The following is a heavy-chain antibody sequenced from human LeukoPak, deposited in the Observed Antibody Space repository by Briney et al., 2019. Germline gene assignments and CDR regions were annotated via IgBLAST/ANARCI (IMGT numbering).Heavy chain of an antibody. CDR2: IKQDGSEE. CDR3: ARDPYSSTWSYGMDV. D-gene: IGHD6-6*01. CDR1: GFTFSSYW. J-gene: IGHJ6*02. V-gene: IGHV3-7*05. Sequence: GGSLRLSCAASGFTFSSYWMSWARQAPGRGLEWVANIKQDGSEEVYAGSVKGRFTISRDNAKNSLFLQMNTLRAEDTAVYYCARDPYSSTWSYGMDVWGQGTTVTVSS.